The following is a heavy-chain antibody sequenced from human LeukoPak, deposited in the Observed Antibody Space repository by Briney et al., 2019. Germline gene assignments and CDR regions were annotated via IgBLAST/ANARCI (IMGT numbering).Heavy chain of an antibody. J-gene: IGHJ3*02. CDR2: IYSDNT. CDR1: GFTVSSNS. Sequence: GGSLRLSCTVSGFTVSSNSMSWVRQAPGKGLEWVSFIYSDNTHYSDSVKGRFTISRDNSKNTLYLQMNSLRAEDTAVYYCARDWYNNSDAFDIWGQGTMATVSS. V-gene: IGHV3-53*01. CDR3: ARDWYNNSDAFDI. D-gene: IGHD4-11*01.